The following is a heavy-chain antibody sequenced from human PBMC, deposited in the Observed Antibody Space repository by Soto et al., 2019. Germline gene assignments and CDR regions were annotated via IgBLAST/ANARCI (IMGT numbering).Heavy chain of an antibody. Sequence: PGGSLRLSCAASGFTFSSYGMHWVRQAPGKGLEWVAVIWYDGSNKYYADSVKGRFTISRDNSKNTLYLQMNSLRAEDTAVYYCAKLSGWVAGPGFDYWGQGTQVTVSS. CDR2: IWYDGSNK. V-gene: IGHV3-30*02. D-gene: IGHD6-19*01. CDR3: AKLSGWVAGPGFDY. J-gene: IGHJ4*02. CDR1: GFTFSSYG.